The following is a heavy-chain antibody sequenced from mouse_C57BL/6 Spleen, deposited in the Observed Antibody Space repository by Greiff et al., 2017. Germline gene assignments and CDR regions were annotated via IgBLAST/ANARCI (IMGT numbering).Heavy chain of an antibody. CDR1: GYTFTSYW. D-gene: IGHD3-3*01. V-gene: IGHV1-69*01. Sequence: VQLQQPGAELVMPGASVKLSCKASGYTFTSYWMHWVKQRPGQGLEWIGEIDPSDSYTNYNQKFKGKSTLTVDKSSSTAYMQLSILTSDDSAVYYCARGLNWYFDVWGTGTTVTVSS. CDR3: ARGLNWYFDV. CDR2: IDPSDSYT. J-gene: IGHJ1*03.